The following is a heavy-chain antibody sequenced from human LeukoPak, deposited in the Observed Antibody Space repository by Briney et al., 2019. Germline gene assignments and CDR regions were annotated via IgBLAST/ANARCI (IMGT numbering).Heavy chain of an antibody. J-gene: IGHJ6*02. CDR3: AKELAVTTSLSYYGMDV. D-gene: IGHD4-17*01. CDR1: GFTFSTYA. CDR2: ISGSGGST. V-gene: IGHV3-23*01. Sequence: PGGSLRLSCAASGFTFSTYAMNWVRQAPGKGLEWVSAISGSGGSTYYADSVKGRFTISRDNSKNTLYLQMNSLRAEDTAVYYCAKELAVTTSLSYYGMDVWGQGTTVTVSS.